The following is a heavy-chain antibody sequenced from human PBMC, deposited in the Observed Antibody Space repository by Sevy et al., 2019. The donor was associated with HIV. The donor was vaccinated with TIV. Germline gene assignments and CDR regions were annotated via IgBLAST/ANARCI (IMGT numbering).Heavy chain of an antibody. CDR3: ARAPSGSQGPGQYFQH. D-gene: IGHD1-26*01. CDR1: GYTFNSYV. V-gene: IGHV1-18*01. Sequence: ASVKVSCKASGYTFNSYVITWVRQAPGQGLEWMGKISGYNGDTKYAQKFQGRVTMTTDPSTSTAYMELRSLKSDDTAVYYCARAPSGSQGPGQYFQHWGQGTLVTVSS. CDR2: ISGYNGDT. J-gene: IGHJ1*01.